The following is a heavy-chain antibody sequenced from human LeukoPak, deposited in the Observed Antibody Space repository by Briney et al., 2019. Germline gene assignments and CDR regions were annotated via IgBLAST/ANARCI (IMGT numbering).Heavy chain of an antibody. D-gene: IGHD3-3*01. CDR2: TNEDGRVT. J-gene: IGHJ4*02. Sequence: GGSMTLSSAPSGLRLSTHWMNCFRHVHGNGLEWVANTNEDGRVTNYVDCGKGRVTISRDNAENSLYVQMNSLGVEDTAVYYCVTDRDSEWRKRFDYWGQGALVTVSS. V-gene: IGHV3-7*01. CDR3: VTDRDSEWRKRFDY. CDR1: GLRLSTHW.